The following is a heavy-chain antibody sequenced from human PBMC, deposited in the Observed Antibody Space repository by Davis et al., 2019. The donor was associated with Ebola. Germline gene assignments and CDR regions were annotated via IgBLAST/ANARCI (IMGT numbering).Heavy chain of an antibody. CDR2: IYYSGST. D-gene: IGHD5-18*01. CDR1: GGSISSGDYY. V-gene: IGHV4-61*08. Sequence: SQTLSPTCTLSGGSISSGDYYWSWIRQPPGKGLEWIGYIYYSGSTNYNPSLKSRVTISVDTSKNQFSLKLSSVTAADTAVYYCARVDTAMGNDYWGQGTLVTVSS. CDR3: ARVDTAMGNDY. J-gene: IGHJ4*02.